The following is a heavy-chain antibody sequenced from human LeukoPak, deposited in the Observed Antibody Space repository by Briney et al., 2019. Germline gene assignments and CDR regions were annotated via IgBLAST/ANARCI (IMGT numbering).Heavy chain of an antibody. J-gene: IGHJ6*04. V-gene: IGHV3-48*03. D-gene: IGHD3-10*02. CDR3: AELGITMIGGV. CDR1: GFTFRSYE. CDR2: ISSSGSTI. Sequence: GSLRLSCATSGFTFRSYEMNWVRQAPGKGLEWVSYISSSGSTIYYADSVKGRFTISRDNAKNSLYLQMNSLRAEDTAVYYCAELGITMIGGVWGKGTTVTISS.